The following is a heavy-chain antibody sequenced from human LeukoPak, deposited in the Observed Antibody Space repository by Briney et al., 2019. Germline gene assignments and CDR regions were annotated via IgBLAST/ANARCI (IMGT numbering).Heavy chain of an antibody. D-gene: IGHD6-13*01. CDR3: VKDSDELIAAVYNWFDP. CDR1: GFTFSSYG. V-gene: IGHV3-23*01. Sequence: GGSLRLSCAASGFTFSSYGMSWVRQAPEKGLEWVSGISGSGGSTYYVDSVKGRFTISRDNFKDTLYLQMNSLRAEDTAVYYCVKDSDELIAAVYNWFDPWGQGTQVTVSS. J-gene: IGHJ5*02. CDR2: ISGSGGST.